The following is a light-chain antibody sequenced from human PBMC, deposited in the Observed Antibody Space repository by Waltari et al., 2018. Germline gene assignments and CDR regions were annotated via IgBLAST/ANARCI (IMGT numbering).Light chain of an antibody. Sequence: QSALTQPASVSGSPGQSITISCTAVNSNVDILHLVSWYQHHPGRNPRLLIYEISQRPSGISNRFSGSKSGNTASLTISGFQPEDEADYFCCSFAGYGIYVFGSGTQVSVL. J-gene: IGLJ1*01. CDR3: CSFAGYGIYV. CDR2: EIS. V-gene: IGLV2-23*02. CDR1: NSNVDILHL.